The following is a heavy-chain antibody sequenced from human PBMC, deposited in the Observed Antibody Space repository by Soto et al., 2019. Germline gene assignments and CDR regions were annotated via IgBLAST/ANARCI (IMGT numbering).Heavy chain of an antibody. CDR3: ARASVVEMATSDFDY. D-gene: IGHD5-12*01. V-gene: IGHV1-69*06. J-gene: IGHJ4*02. CDR1: GGTFSSYA. Sequence: SVKVSCKASGGTFSSYAISWVRQAPGQGLEWMGGIIPIFGTANYAQKFQGRVTITADKSTSTAYMELSSLRSEDTAVYYCARASVVEMATSDFDYWGQGTLVTVSS. CDR2: IIPIFGTA.